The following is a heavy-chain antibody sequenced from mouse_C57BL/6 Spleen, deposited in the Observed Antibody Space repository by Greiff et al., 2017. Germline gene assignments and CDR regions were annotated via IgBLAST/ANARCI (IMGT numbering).Heavy chain of an antibody. D-gene: IGHD2-4*01. J-gene: IGHJ2*01. CDR3: TREVYDDDKEDFDY. CDR2: IYPGNSDT. CDR1: GYTFTSYW. Sequence: VQLQQSGTVLARPGASVKMSCKTSGYTFTSYWLHWVKQRPGQGLEWIGAIYPGNSDTSYNQKFKGKAKLTAVTSASTAYMELSSLTNEDSAVYNCTREVYDDDKEDFDYWGQGTTLTVSS. V-gene: IGHV1-5*01.